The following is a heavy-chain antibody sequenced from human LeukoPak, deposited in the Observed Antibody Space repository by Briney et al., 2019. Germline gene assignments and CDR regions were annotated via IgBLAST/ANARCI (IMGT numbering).Heavy chain of an antibody. CDR3: ARDPTYYYDSSGYPTYAFDI. J-gene: IGHJ3*02. CDR2: INSDGSST. V-gene: IGHV3-74*01. CDR1: GFTFSSYW. Sequence: GGSLRLSCAAPGFTFSSYWMHWVRQAPGKGLVWVSRINSDGSSTSYADSVKGRFTISRDNAKNTLYLQMNSLRAEDTAVYYCARDPTYYYDSSGYPTYAFDIWGQGTMVTVSS. D-gene: IGHD3-22*01.